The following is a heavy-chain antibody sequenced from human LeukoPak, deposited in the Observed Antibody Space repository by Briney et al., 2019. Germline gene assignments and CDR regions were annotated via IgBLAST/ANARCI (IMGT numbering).Heavy chain of an antibody. CDR2: IYGDGST. J-gene: IGHJ6*02. D-gene: IGHD2-8*01. CDR3: ARDPGFRNGADV. CDR1: GFTVSNTY. V-gene: IGHV3-66*02. Sequence: SGGSLRLSCAAFGFTVSNTYMSWVRQAPGRELEWVSVIYGDGSTYYADSVKGRFTISRDNSKNTLYLQMNSLTAEDTAVYYCARDPGFRNGADVWGQGTTVTASS.